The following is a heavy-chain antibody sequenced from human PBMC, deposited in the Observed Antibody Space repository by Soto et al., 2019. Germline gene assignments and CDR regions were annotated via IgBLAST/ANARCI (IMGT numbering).Heavy chain of an antibody. D-gene: IGHD1-26*01. V-gene: IGHV3-30-3*01. CDR2: ISYDGSNK. CDR3: ARAGEVGANYFDY. Sequence: QVQLVESGGGVVQPVRSLRLSCAASGFTFSSYAMHWVRQAPGKGLEWVAVISYDGSNKYYADSVKGRFTISRDNSKNTLYLQMNSLRAEDTAVYYCARAGEVGANYFDYWGQGTLVTVSS. CDR1: GFTFSSYA. J-gene: IGHJ4*02.